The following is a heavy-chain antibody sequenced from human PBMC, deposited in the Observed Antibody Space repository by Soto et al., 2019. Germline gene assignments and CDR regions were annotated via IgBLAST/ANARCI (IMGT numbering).Heavy chain of an antibody. Sequence: EVQLLESGGGLVQPGGSLRLSCVASEFTFSSYAMTWVRQAPGRGLEWVSLISDSGGRTYYADSVKGRFTISRDNSKKTLYLQMDSLRADDTAVYHCAKDVGTTVIWFDAWGRGTLVTVSS. CDR2: ISDSGGRT. V-gene: IGHV3-23*01. D-gene: IGHD4-4*01. J-gene: IGHJ5*02. CDR3: AKDVGTTVIWFDA. CDR1: EFTFSSYA.